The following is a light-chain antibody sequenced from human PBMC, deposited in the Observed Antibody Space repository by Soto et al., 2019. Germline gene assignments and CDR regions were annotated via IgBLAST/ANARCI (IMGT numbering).Light chain of an antibody. V-gene: IGKV3-20*01. CDR1: QSVSGSY. Sequence: EIVLTQAPGTLSLSPGERATLSCRASQSVSGSYLAWYQQKPGQAPRLLIYGASSRATGIPDRFSGSGSGTDFTLTISRLEPEDFAVYYCNQYYTSRACGQGTK. CDR2: GAS. J-gene: IGKJ1*01. CDR3: NQYYTSRA.